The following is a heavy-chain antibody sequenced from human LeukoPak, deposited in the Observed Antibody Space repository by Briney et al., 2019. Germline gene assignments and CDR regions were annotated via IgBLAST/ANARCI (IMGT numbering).Heavy chain of an antibody. V-gene: IGHV3-9*01. CDR1: GFTFDDYA. Sequence: SLRLSCAASGFTFDDYAMHWVRQAPGKGLEWVSGISWNSGSIGYADSVKGRFTISRDNAKNSLYLQMNSLRAEDTALYYCAKDHYGSGGFDYWGQGTLVTVSS. D-gene: IGHD3-10*01. CDR2: ISWNSGSI. CDR3: AKDHYGSGGFDY. J-gene: IGHJ4*02.